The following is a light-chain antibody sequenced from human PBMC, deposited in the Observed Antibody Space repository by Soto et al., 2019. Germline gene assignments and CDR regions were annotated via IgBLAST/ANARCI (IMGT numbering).Light chain of an antibody. CDR1: SSNIGGNS. V-gene: IGLV1-40*01. J-gene: IGLJ1*01. CDR2: SDD. Sequence: QSVMTQPPSVSAAPGQKVTISCSGSSSNIGGNSVSWYQQLPGTAPKLLIFSDDNRPSGVPDRFSGSNSGTSASLTITGLQPEDEADYYCQSYDNNRDYVFGSGTKLTVL. CDR3: QSYDNNRDYV.